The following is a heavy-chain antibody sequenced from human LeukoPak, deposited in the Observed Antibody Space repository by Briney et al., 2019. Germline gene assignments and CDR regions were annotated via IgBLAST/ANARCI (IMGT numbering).Heavy chain of an antibody. Sequence: SETLSLTCTVSGGSISSYYWGWIRQPPGKGLEWIGNIYPTGSTYYNPSLKSRVTISVDTSKNQFSLKLSSVTAADTAIYYCARGGYYGSGNDFRFDPWGQGTLVTVSS. CDR2: IYPTGST. CDR1: GGSISSYY. D-gene: IGHD3-10*01. V-gene: IGHV4-59*01. J-gene: IGHJ5*02. CDR3: ARGGYYGSGNDFRFDP.